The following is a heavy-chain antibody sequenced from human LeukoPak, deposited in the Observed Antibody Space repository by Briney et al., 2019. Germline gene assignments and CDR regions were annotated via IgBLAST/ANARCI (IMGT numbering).Heavy chain of an antibody. D-gene: IGHD2-15*01. J-gene: IGHJ4*02. V-gene: IGHV1-46*01. CDR1: GYTFTSYY. CDR3: ARGGYCSGGSCYSLFI. Sequence: ASVKVSCKASGYTFTSYYMHWVRQAPGQGLEWMGIINPSGGSTSYAQKFQGRVTMTRDMSTSIVYMELSSLRSEDTAVYYCARGGYCSGGSCYSLFIWGQGTLVTVSS. CDR2: INPSGGST.